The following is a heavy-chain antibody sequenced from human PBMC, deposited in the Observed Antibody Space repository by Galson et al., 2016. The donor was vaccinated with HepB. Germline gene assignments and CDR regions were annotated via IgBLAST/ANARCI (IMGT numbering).Heavy chain of an antibody. J-gene: IGHJ4*02. V-gene: IGHV3-74*01. Sequence: SLRLSCAASGFTLSSFWMHWFRQAPGKGLEWVSRINPDASGTNYADSVRGRFTISRDNAKNTLYLVANSLWVGDTAVYYCARVGLEPVDYWGPGTLVTVS. CDR2: INPDASGT. CDR1: GFTLSSFW. CDR3: ARVGLEPVDY. D-gene: IGHD3-16*01.